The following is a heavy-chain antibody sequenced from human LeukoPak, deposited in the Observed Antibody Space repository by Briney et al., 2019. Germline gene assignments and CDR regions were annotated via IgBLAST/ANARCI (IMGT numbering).Heavy chain of an antibody. D-gene: IGHD1-26*01. CDR3: ADGGSYPH. J-gene: IGHJ4*02. Sequence: GRSLRLSCAASGFTFSSYGMHWVRQAPGKGLEWVAVISYDGRNKYYADSVKGRFTISRDNSKNTLYLQMNSLRAEDTAVYYCADGGSYPHWGQGTQVTVSS. V-gene: IGHV3-30*03. CDR1: GFTFSSYG. CDR2: ISYDGRNK.